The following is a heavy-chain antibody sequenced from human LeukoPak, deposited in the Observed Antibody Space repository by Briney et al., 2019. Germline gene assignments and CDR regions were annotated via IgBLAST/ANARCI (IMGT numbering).Heavy chain of an antibody. D-gene: IGHD3-22*01. Sequence: GGSLRLSCAASGFTVSSNYMSWVRQAPGKGLEWVSAISGSGGSTYYADSVKGRFTISRDNSKNTLYLQMNSLRAEDTAVYYCAKWQWDSSAAGGYWGQGTLVTVSS. CDR1: GFTVSSNY. V-gene: IGHV3-23*01. J-gene: IGHJ4*02. CDR2: ISGSGGST. CDR3: AKWQWDSSAAGGY.